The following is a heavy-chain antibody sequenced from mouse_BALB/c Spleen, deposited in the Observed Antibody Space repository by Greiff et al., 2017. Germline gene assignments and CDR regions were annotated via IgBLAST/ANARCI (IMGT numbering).Heavy chain of an antibody. V-gene: IGHV1-69*02. CDR3: TRRGYGNPYYAMDY. CDR2: IYPSDSYT. CDR1: GYTFTSYW. J-gene: IGHJ4*01. D-gene: IGHD2-10*02. Sequence: QVQLQQPGAELVRPGASVKLSCKASGYTFTSYWINWVKQRPGQGLEWIGNIYPSDSYTNYNQKFKDKATLTVDKSSSTAYMQLSSPTSEDSAVYYCTRRGYGNPYYAMDYWGQGTSVTVSS.